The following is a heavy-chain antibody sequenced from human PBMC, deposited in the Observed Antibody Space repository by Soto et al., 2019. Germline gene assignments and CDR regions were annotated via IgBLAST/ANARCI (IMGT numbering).Heavy chain of an antibody. Sequence: SVKVSCKASGGTFNKFAFSWVRQAPGQGFEWMGGIIPVFRSANYAQRFRGRITITADEYTSTVYLYLNDLRSDDTAVYYCAMRYCASDNCPLFYYFVDLWGLGTTVTVSS. CDR1: GGTFNKFA. CDR2: IIPVFRSA. V-gene: IGHV1-69*13. D-gene: IGHD2-21*02. J-gene: IGHJ6*02. CDR3: AMRYCASDNCPLFYYFVDL.